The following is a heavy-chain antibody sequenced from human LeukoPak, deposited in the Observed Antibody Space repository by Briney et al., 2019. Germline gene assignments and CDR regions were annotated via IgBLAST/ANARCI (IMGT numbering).Heavy chain of an antibody. V-gene: IGHV4-4*07. J-gene: IGHJ5*02. Sequence: SETLSLTCTVSGGPISSYYWSWIRQPAGKGLEWIGRIYTSGSTNYSPSLKSRVTMSVDTSKNQFSLKLNSVTAADTAVYYCAREEVAAAGRALDPWGQGTLVTVSS. CDR1: GGPISSYY. CDR2: IYTSGST. D-gene: IGHD6-13*01. CDR3: AREEVAAAGRALDP.